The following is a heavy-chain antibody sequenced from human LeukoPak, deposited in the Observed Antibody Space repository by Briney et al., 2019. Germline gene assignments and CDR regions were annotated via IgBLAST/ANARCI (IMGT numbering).Heavy chain of an antibody. Sequence: ASVKVSCKASGYTFTGYYMHWVRQAPGQELEWMGWINPNSGGTNYAQKFQGRVTMTRDTSISTAYMELSRLRSDDTAVYYCARDLRYYDSSGYYYVSSVYWGQGTLVTVSS. CDR2: INPNSGGT. D-gene: IGHD3-22*01. CDR3: ARDLRYYDSSGYYYVSSVY. V-gene: IGHV1-2*02. J-gene: IGHJ4*02. CDR1: GYTFTGYY.